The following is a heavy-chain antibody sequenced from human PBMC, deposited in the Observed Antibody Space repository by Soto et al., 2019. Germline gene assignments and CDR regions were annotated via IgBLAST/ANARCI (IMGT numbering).Heavy chain of an antibody. V-gene: IGHV3-30*18. CDR2: ISSNGNNE. D-gene: IGHD1-26*01. J-gene: IGHJ4*02. Sequence: PGGSLRLSCVASGFTFSSYGMHWVRQAPGKGLEWVAVISSNGNNENYADSVRGRFTISRDNSKNTLYLQMNSLRPEDTAVYYCAKEALVVGVTRLYFDYWGQGTLVTVSS. CDR1: GFTFSSYG. CDR3: AKEALVVGVTRLYFDY.